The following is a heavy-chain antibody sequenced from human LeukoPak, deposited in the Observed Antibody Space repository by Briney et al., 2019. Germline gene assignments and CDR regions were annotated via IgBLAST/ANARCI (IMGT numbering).Heavy chain of an antibody. CDR1: GFTFSSYW. D-gene: IGHD4-17*01. CDR2: IKQDGSEK. J-gene: IGHJ4*02. CDR3: ARGDYGAPSYYFDY. V-gene: IGHV3-7*01. Sequence: GGSLRLSCAASGFTFSSYWMSWVRQAPGKGLEWVANIKQDGSEKYYVDSVKGRFTISRDNAKNSLYLQMNSLRAEDTAVYYRARGDYGAPSYYFDYWGQGTLVTVSS.